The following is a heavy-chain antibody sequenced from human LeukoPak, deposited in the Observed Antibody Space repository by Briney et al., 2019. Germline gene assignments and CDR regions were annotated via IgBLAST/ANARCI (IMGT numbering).Heavy chain of an antibody. D-gene: IGHD1-26*01. V-gene: IGHV3-23*01. CDR1: GFTFSTSP. CDR2: ISGSGGST. CDR3: AKVHSGSYFDY. J-gene: IGHJ4*02. Sequence: GGSLRLSCAASGFTFSTSPMSWVRQAPGKGLEWVSAISGSGGSTYYADSVKGRFTISRDNSKNTLYLQMNSLRAEDTAVYYCAKVHSGSYFDYWGQGTLVTVSS.